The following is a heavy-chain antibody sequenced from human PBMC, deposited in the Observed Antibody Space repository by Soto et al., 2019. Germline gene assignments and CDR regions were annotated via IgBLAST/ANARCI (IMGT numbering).Heavy chain of an antibody. J-gene: IGHJ4*02. CDR2: INAGNGNT. V-gene: IGHV1-3*01. Sequence: ASVKVSCKAIGYTFTSYAMHWVRQAPGQRLEWMGWINAGNGNTKYSQKFQGRVTITRDTSASTAYMELSSLRSEDTAVYYCARGITLPTPLDYWGQGTLVTVSS. D-gene: IGHD1-20*01. CDR3: ARGITLPTPLDY. CDR1: GYTFTSYA.